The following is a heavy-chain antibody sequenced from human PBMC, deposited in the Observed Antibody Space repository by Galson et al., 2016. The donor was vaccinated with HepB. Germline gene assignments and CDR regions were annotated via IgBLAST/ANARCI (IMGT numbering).Heavy chain of an antibody. Sequence: SLRLSCAASGFSFSTHSMDWVRQAPGKGLEWVSYISSSSSYISYADSVKGRFTISRDNAKNSLYLQLNSQRAEDTAVYYCAREPHDFGDYGVDYWGQGTLVTVSS. CDR2: ISSSSSYI. J-gene: IGHJ4*02. V-gene: IGHV3-21*01. CDR1: GFSFSTHS. CDR3: AREPHDFGDYGVDY. D-gene: IGHD4-17*01.